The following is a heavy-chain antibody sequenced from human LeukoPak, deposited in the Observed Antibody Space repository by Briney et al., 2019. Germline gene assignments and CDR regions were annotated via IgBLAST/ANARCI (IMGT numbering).Heavy chain of an antibody. CDR3: ARHQDSSGWYHY. CDR2: IYYSGST. D-gene: IGHD6-19*01. V-gene: IGHV4-59*08. J-gene: IGHJ4*02. Sequence: MPSETLSLTCTVSGGSISSYYWSWIRQPPGKGLEWIGYIYYSGSTNYNPSLKSRVTISVDTSKNQFSLKLSSVTAADTAVYYCARHQDSSGWYHYWGQGTLVTVSS. CDR1: GGSISSYY.